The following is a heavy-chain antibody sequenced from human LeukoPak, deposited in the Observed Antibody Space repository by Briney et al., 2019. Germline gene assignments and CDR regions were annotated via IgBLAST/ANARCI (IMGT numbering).Heavy chain of an antibody. Sequence: ASVKVSCKASGYTFTSYYMHWVRQAPGQGLEWMGIINPSGGSTSYAQKFQGRVTMTRDTSTSTVYMELSSLRSEDTAVYYCASYYDSSGYLSDFDLWGRGTLVTVSS. J-gene: IGHJ2*01. CDR1: GYTFTSYY. V-gene: IGHV1-46*01. D-gene: IGHD3-22*01. CDR3: ASYYDSSGYLSDFDL. CDR2: INPSGGST.